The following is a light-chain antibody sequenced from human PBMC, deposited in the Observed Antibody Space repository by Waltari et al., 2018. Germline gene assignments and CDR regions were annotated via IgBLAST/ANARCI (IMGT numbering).Light chain of an antibody. CDR3: CAYAGKV. CDR1: SHYVGSSNF. CDR2: DDT. Sequence: QSALTQPASVSGSPGQSAPIPCTGTSHYVGSSNFFSWYQQHPGKAPKLIIHDDTARPSGVSDRFSGSKSANGASLTISGLQAEDEAHYYCCAYAGKVFGGGTRLTVL. J-gene: IGLJ3*02. V-gene: IGLV2-23*01.